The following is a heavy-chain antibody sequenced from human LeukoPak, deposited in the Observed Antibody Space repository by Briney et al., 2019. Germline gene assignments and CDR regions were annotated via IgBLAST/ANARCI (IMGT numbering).Heavy chain of an antibody. Sequence: GGSLRLSCAASGFTFSSYAMNWVRQAPGKGLEWVANIKQDGSEKYYVDPVKGRFTISRDNAKNSLYLQMNSLRAEDTAVYYCARYNWNYYFDYWGQGTLVTVSS. V-gene: IGHV3-7*01. CDR3: ARYNWNYYFDY. CDR1: GFTFSSYA. J-gene: IGHJ4*02. CDR2: IKQDGSEK. D-gene: IGHD1-7*01.